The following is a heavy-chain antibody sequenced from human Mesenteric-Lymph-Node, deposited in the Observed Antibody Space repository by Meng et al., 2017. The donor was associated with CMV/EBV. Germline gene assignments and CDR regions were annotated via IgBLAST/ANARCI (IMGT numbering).Heavy chain of an antibody. D-gene: IGHD2/OR15-2a*01. CDR3: ARQYGRSLFDY. J-gene: IGHJ4*02. Sequence: SETLSLTCTVSGYSISSDFYWGWIRQPPGKGLEWIGHIYHRGSTYYNPSLKSRVTISVDTSKNQFSLKLSSVSAADTAVYYCARQYGRSLFDYWGQGTLVTVSS. CDR1: GYSISSDFY. CDR2: IYHRGST. V-gene: IGHV4-38-2*02.